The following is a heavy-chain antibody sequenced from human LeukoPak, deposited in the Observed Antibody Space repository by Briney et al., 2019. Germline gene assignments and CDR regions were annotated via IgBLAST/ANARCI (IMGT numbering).Heavy chain of an antibody. Sequence: GGSLRLSCAASGFTFSSYSMNWARQAPGKGLEWVSSISSSSSYIYYADSVKGRFTISRDNAKNSLYLQMNSLRAEDTAVYYCARDGALVGATTIHDYWGQGTLVTVSS. CDR2: ISSSSSYI. V-gene: IGHV3-21*01. D-gene: IGHD1-26*01. J-gene: IGHJ4*02. CDR1: GFTFSSYS. CDR3: ARDGALVGATTIHDY.